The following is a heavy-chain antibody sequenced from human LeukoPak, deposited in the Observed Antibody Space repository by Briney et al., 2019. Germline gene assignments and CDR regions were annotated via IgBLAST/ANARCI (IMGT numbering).Heavy chain of an antibody. J-gene: IGHJ4*02. Sequence: GESLKISCKGSGYSFTSYWIGCVLQMPGKGLEWMGIIYPGDSDTRYSPSCQGQVTISADKSISTAYLQWSSLKASDTAMYYCARQLPGYSSSWYRYYFDYWGQGTLVTVSS. CDR2: IYPGDSDT. CDR1: GYSFTSYW. V-gene: IGHV5-51*01. D-gene: IGHD6-13*01. CDR3: ARQLPGYSSSWYRYYFDY.